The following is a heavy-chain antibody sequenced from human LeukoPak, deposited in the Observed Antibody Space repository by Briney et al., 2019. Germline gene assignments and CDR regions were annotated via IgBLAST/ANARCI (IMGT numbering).Heavy chain of an antibody. Sequence: GGSLRLSCAASGFTFSNYAMSWVRQAPGKGLEWVSAITDSGGSTFYADSVTGRFTISRDNSKNTLYLQMSGLRAEDTAVYYCAKDVITPPVRSDYWGQGTLVTVSS. V-gene: IGHV3-23*01. D-gene: IGHD2/OR15-2a*01. CDR2: ITDSGGST. CDR1: GFTFSNYA. CDR3: AKDVITPPVRSDY. J-gene: IGHJ4*02.